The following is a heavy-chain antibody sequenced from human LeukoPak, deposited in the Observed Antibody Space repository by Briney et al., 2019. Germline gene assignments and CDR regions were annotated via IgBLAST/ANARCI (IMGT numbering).Heavy chain of an antibody. CDR1: GGSISSYY. Sequence: SETLSLTCTVSGGSISSYYWSWIRQPPGKGLEWIGHLYGSGSTNYNPSLKSRVTLSVDTSKNQFSLKLSSVTAADAAVYHCARRARVAATGTQFDPWGQGTLVTVSS. D-gene: IGHD6-13*01. CDR2: LYGSGST. CDR3: ARRARVAATGTQFDP. V-gene: IGHV4-59*08. J-gene: IGHJ5*02.